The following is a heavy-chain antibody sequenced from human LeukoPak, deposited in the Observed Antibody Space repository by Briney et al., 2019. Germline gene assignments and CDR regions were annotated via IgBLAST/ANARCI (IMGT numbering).Heavy chain of an antibody. J-gene: IGHJ5*02. CDR2: IYYSGST. D-gene: IGHD1-20*01. CDR1: GGSISSYY. V-gene: IGHV4-59*08. Sequence: PSETLSLTCTVSGGSISSYYWSWIRQPPGKGLEWIGYIYYSGSTNYNPSLKSRVTISVDTSKNQFSLKLSSVTAADTAVFYCARHNNWNDGFDPWGQGILVTVSS. CDR3: ARHNNWNDGFDP.